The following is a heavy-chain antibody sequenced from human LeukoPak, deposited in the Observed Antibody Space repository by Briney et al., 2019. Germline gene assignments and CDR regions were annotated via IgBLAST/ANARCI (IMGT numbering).Heavy chain of an antibody. Sequence: GASVKVSCKASGCTFTGYYMHWVRQAPGQGLEWMGRINPNSGGTNYAQKFQGRVTMTRDTSISTAYMELSRLRSDHTAVYYCASLSYRTYGGNSDGISINDYWGQGTLVTVSS. D-gene: IGHD4-23*01. J-gene: IGHJ4*02. V-gene: IGHV1-2*06. CDR2: INPNSGGT. CDR1: GCTFTGYY. CDR3: ASLSYRTYGGNSDGISINDY.